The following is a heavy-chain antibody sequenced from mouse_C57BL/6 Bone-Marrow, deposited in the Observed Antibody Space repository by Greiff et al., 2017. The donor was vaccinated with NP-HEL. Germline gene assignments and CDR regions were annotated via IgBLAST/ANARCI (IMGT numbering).Heavy chain of an antibody. D-gene: IGHD4-1*02. CDR1: GYTFTSYW. V-gene: IGHV1-64*01. CDR2: IHPNSGST. Sequence: QVQLQQPGAELVKPGASVKLSCKASGYTFTSYWMHWVKQRPGQGLEWIGMIHPNSGSTNYNEKFKGKATLTADKSSSTAYMELRSLTSEDSAVYFCASTGTDFDYWGQGTTLTVSS. J-gene: IGHJ2*01. CDR3: ASTGTDFDY.